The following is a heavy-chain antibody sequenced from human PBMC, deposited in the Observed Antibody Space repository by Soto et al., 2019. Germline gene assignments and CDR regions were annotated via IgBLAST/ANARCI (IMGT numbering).Heavy chain of an antibody. J-gene: IGHJ3*02. D-gene: IGHD5-18*01. Sequence: ASVKVSCKASGYTVTSYGISCVRQAPGQGLEWMGWISAYNGNTNYAQKLQGRVTMTTDTSTSTAYMELRSLRSDDTAVYYCARGAFKYSYGPFDIWGQGTMVTV. CDR2: ISAYNGNT. CDR1: GYTVTSYG. CDR3: ARGAFKYSYGPFDI. V-gene: IGHV1-18*01.